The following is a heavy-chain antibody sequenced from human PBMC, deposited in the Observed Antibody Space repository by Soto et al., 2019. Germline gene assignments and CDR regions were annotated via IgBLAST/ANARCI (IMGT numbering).Heavy chain of an antibody. J-gene: IGHJ3*02. Sequence: QVQLQQWGAGLLKPSETLSLTCAVYGGSVNSGNCYWSWIRQPPGKGLEWIGEMSHSGGTHFNPSRKGRVTIAVDTSNNQFSLKMSSVTAADTALYYCARVERGTATTVVDAFDIWGPGTLVTVSS. V-gene: IGHV4-34*01. CDR3: ARVERGTATTVVDAFDI. D-gene: IGHD1-1*01. CDR2: MSHSGGT. CDR1: GGSVNSGNCY.